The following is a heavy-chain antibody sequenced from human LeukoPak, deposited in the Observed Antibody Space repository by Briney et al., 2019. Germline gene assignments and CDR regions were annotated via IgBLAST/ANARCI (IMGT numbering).Heavy chain of an antibody. Sequence: GGSLRLSCEASGFTFSNYAMHWVRQAPGKGLEWVAIISYDGSDKYYADSVKGRFTISRDNAKNSLYLQMNSLRAEDTALYHCARVFDYYGSGSYYPFDYWGQGTLVTVSS. J-gene: IGHJ4*02. CDR3: ARVFDYYGSGSYYPFDY. CDR1: GFTFSNYA. D-gene: IGHD3-10*01. V-gene: IGHV3-30*03. CDR2: ISYDGSDK.